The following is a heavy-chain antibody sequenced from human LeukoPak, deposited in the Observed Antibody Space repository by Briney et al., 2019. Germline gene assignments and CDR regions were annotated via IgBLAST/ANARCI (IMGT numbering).Heavy chain of an antibody. CDR2: IRSKAYGGTT. J-gene: IGHJ4*02. CDR3: SRSGAGRDYFDY. D-gene: IGHD6-13*01. CDR1: GFTFGDYA. Sequence: GGSLRLSCTGSGFTFGDYAIDWVRQAPGKGLEWVGFIRSKAYGGTTENAASVEGRFAISRDDSKTIAYLQLNSLKTEDTAVYYCSRSGAGRDYFDYWGQGTLVTVSS. V-gene: IGHV3-49*04.